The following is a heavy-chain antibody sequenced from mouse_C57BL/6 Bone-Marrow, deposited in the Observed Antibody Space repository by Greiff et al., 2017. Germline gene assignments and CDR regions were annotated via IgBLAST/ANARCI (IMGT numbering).Heavy chain of an antibody. Sequence: VQLQQSGAELVRPGASVKLSCTASGFNIKDDYMHWVKQRPEQGLEWIGWIDPENGDTEYASKFQGKATITADTSSNTAYLQLSSLTSEDTAVYYGTIGGYFDYWGQGTTLTVSS. J-gene: IGHJ2*01. CDR3: TIGGYFDY. V-gene: IGHV14-4*01. CDR1: GFNIKDDY. CDR2: IDPENGDT.